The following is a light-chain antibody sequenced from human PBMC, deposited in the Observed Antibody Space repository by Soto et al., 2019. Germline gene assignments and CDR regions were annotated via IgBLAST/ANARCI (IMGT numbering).Light chain of an antibody. CDR1: SSDVGGYNY. Sequence: QSALTQPPSASGSPGQSVAISCTGTSSDVGGYNYVSWYQQHPGKAPKLMIYEVSKRPSGVPDRFSGSKSGNTASLTVSGLQAEDEADYYCSSYAGSNSWGFGGGTQLTVL. CDR3: SSYAGSNSWG. V-gene: IGLV2-8*01. CDR2: EVS. J-gene: IGLJ2*01.